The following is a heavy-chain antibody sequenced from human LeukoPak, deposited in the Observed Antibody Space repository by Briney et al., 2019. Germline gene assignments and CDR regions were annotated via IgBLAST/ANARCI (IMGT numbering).Heavy chain of an antibody. D-gene: IGHD2-2*01. J-gene: IGHJ3*02. CDR3: ARERDFPADAFDI. V-gene: IGHV4-59*01. Sequence: SETLSLTCTVSGGSISSYYWSWIRQPPGKGLEWIGYIYYSGSTNYNPSLKSRVTISVDTSKNQFSLKLSSVTAADTAVYYCARERDFPADAFDIWGQGTMVTVSS. CDR2: IYYSGST. CDR1: GGSISSYY.